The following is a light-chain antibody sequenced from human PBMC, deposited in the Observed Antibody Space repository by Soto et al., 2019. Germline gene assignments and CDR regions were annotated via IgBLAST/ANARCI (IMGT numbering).Light chain of an antibody. CDR3: EAWDDSLNGVV. CDR2: SNN. V-gene: IGLV1-44*01. J-gene: IGLJ2*01. CDR1: SSNIGSNT. Sequence: QSVLTQPPSASGTPGQRVTIACSGSSSNIGSNTVNWYQQLPGTAPKVLIYSNNQRPSGVPDRFSGSKSATSASLAISGLQSDDEAEYYCEAWDDSLNGVVFGGGTKVTVL.